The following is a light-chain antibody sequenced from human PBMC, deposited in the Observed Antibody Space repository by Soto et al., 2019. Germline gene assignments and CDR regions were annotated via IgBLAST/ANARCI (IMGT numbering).Light chain of an antibody. Sequence: QSALTQPPSASGSPGQSVTISCTGTSSDVGAYNYVSWYLHHPGKAPKLMVYEVNKRPSGVPDRFSGSKSGNTASLTVSGLQAEDEADYYCTSHAGTINFPYIFGTGTKLTVL. CDR1: SSDVGAYNY. V-gene: IGLV2-8*01. CDR2: EVN. CDR3: TSHAGTINFPYI. J-gene: IGLJ1*01.